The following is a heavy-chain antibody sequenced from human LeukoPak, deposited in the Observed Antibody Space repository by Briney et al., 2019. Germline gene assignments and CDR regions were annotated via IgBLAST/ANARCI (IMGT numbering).Heavy chain of an antibody. CDR1: GFTFSSYA. Sequence: GGSLRLSCAASGFTFSSYAMSWVRQAPGKGLEWVSAISGSGGSTYYADSVKGRFTISRDNSKNTLYLQMNSLRAEDTAVYYCAKGVLTYYYDSSGSPDWYFDLWGRGTLVTVSP. CDR2: ISGSGGST. V-gene: IGHV3-23*01. J-gene: IGHJ2*01. CDR3: AKGVLTYYYDSSGSPDWYFDL. D-gene: IGHD3-22*01.